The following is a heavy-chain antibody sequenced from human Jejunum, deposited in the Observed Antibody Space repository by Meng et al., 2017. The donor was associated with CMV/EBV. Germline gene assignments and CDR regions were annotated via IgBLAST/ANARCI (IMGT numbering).Heavy chain of an antibody. CDR1: GYTFTDYY. CDR3: AKDGGSYLDYYFDY. V-gene: IGHV1-2*02. D-gene: IGHD1-26*01. Sequence: GYTFTDYYLHWVRQAPGQGLEWMGWISPNTGGTNYAQKFQGRVTMTRDTSTNTAYMELTRLRSDDTALYYCAKDGGSYLDYYFDYWGQGTLVTVSS. J-gene: IGHJ4*02. CDR2: ISPNTGGT.